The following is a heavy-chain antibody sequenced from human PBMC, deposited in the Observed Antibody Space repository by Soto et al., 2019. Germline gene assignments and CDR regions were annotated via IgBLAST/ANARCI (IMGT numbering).Heavy chain of an antibody. CDR1: GDSVSSNSAA. CDR3: ARGATIQLWPQDYYYGMDV. CDR2: TYYRSKWYN. Sequence: SQTLSLTCAISGDSVSSNSAAWNWIRQSPSRGLEWLGRTYYRSKWYNDYAVSVKSRITINPDTSKNQFSLQLNSVTPEDTAVYYCARGATIQLWPQDYYYGMDVWGQGTTVTVSS. J-gene: IGHJ6*02. D-gene: IGHD5-18*01. V-gene: IGHV6-1*01.